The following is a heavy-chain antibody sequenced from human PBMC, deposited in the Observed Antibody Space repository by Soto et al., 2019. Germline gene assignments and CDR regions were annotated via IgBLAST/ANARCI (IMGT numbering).Heavy chain of an antibody. J-gene: IGHJ5*01. D-gene: IGHD3-22*01. CDR3: AKGFSGRYYDS. V-gene: IGHV3-23*01. Sequence: EVQVLESGGGLVQPGGSLRLSCAASGFMSWVRQAPGKGLEWVSAISDYGANTYYVDSVKGRFTISGDNAKNTLYLQMNSLRAEATAVYYCAKGFSGRYYDSRGQGTLATVSS. CDR1: GF. CDR2: ISDYGANT.